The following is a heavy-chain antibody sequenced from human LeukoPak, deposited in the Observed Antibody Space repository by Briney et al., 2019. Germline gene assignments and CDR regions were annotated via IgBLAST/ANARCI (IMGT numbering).Heavy chain of an antibody. CDR3: AKAISGRRWLQLLLYFDY. CDR1: GFTFSRSW. D-gene: IGHD5-24*01. CDR2: INPDGSTI. V-gene: IGHV3-74*01. J-gene: IGHJ4*02. Sequence: GGSLRLSCAASGFTFSRSWMHWVRQAPGKGLVWVSRINPDGSTITYADSVKGRFTISRDNAKNTLHLQMNSLRAEDTAVYYCAKAISGRRWLQLLLYFDYWGQGTLVTVSS.